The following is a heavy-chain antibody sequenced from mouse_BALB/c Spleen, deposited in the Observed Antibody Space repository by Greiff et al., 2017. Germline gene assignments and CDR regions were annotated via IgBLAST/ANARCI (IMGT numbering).Heavy chain of an antibody. CDR2: IDPETGGT. J-gene: IGHJ3*01. CDR3: TKGYRYDEAWFAY. Sequence: VKLQESGAELVRPGASVTLSCKASGYTFTDYEMHWVKQTPVHGLEWIGAIDPETGGTAYNQKFKGKATLTADKSSSTAYMELRSLTSEDSAVYYCTKGYRYDEAWFAYWGQGTLVTVSA. CDR1: GYTFTDYE. D-gene: IGHD2-14*01. V-gene: IGHV1-15*01.